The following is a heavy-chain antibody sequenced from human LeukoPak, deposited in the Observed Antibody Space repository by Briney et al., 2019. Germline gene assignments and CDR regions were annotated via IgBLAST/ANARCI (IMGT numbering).Heavy chain of an antibody. CDR1: GYTFTGYY. J-gene: IGHJ4*02. CDR3: ARAPRRGGSSDFDY. V-gene: IGHV1-2*02. CDR2: INPKSGGT. Sequence: ASVKVSCKASGYTFTGYYMHWVRQAPGQGLEWMGWINPKSGGTNYAEKFQGRVTMTRDTSISTAYMELSRLRSDDSAVYYCARAPRRGGSSDFDYWGQGTLVTVSS. D-gene: IGHD6-6*01.